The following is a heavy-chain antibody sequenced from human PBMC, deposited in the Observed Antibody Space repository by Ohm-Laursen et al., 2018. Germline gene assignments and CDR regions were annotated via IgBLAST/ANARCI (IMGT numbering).Heavy chain of an antibody. D-gene: IGHD4-17*01. CDR1: GFTFKSYG. V-gene: IGHV3-33*08. J-gene: IGHJ4*02. Sequence: SLRLSCSASGFTFKSYGMHWVRQAPGKGLEWVAVIWYDGSNKYYADSVKGRFTISRDNSKNTLYLQMNSLRAEDTAVYYCARDNYGDYAFDYWGQGTLVTVSS. CDR2: IWYDGSNK. CDR3: ARDNYGDYAFDY.